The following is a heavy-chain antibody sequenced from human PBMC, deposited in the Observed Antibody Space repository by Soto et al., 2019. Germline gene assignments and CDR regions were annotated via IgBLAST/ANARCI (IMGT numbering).Heavy chain of an antibody. CDR1: GGSISSSSYY. CDR3: ARGEVVTAEFDY. V-gene: IGHV4-61*05. J-gene: IGHJ4*02. D-gene: IGHD2-21*02. Sequence: ASETLSLTCTVSGGSISSSSYYWGWIRQPPGKGLEWIGYIYYSGSTNYNPSLKSRVTISVDTSKNQFSLKLSSVTAADTAVYYCARGEVVTAEFDYWGQGTLVTVSS. CDR2: IYYSGST.